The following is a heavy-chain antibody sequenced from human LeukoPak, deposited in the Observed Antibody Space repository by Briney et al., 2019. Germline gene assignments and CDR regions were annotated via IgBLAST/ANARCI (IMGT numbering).Heavy chain of an antibody. CDR1: GYTFTSYY. D-gene: IGHD1-1*01. V-gene: IGHV1-46*01. CDR3: ARETNDWNFDY. CDR2: INPSAGGT. Sequence: ASVKVSCKASGYTFTSYYMHWVRQAPGQGLEWMGIINPSAGGTTYAQKFQGRVTMTRDTFTSTVYMELSSLRSEDTAVYYCARETNDWNFDYWGQGTLVTVSS. J-gene: IGHJ4*02.